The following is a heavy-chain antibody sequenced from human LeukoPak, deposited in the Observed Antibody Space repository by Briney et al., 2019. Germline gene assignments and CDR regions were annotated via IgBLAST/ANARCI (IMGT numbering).Heavy chain of an antibody. CDR1: GVSITSYY. V-gene: IGHV4-59*08. J-gene: IGHJ4*02. CDR2: VYHSGST. CDR3: ARRGYYYDSSHYYYFDY. Sequence: SATLSLTCTVSGVSITSYYWSWIRQPPGKGQEWIGSVYHSGSTNDNPSLESRVTTSVDTSKNQFSLKLSSVTAADTAVYYCARRGYYYDSSHYYYFDYWGQGTLVTVSS. D-gene: IGHD3-22*01.